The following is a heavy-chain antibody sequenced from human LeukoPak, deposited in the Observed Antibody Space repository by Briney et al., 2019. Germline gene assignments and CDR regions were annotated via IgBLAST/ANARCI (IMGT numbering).Heavy chain of an antibody. V-gene: IGHV3-30*02. J-gene: IGHJ3*02. CDR2: IGYDGSNK. CDR3: TRLTGADVFDI. CDR1: GFTFSSYG. D-gene: IGHD2-21*02. Sequence: GGSLRLSCAASGFTFSSYGMHWVRQAPGKGLEWVAFIGYDGSNKYYADSVKGRFTISRDNSKNTLYLQMNSLKTEDTAVYYCTRLTGADVFDIWGQGTMVTVSS.